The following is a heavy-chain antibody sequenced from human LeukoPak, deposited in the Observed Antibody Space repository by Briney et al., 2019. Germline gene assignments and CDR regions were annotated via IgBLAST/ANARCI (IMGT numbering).Heavy chain of an antibody. Sequence: GGSLRLSCAASGFTFSSYGMHWVRQAPGKGLEWVAVIWYDGSNKYYADSVKGRFTISRDNSKNTLYLQMNSLRAEDTAVYYCARDRGSYWDGGNDYWGQGALVTVSS. V-gene: IGHV3-33*01. D-gene: IGHD1-26*01. CDR3: ARDRGSYWDGGNDY. CDR2: IWYDGSNK. J-gene: IGHJ4*02. CDR1: GFTFSSYG.